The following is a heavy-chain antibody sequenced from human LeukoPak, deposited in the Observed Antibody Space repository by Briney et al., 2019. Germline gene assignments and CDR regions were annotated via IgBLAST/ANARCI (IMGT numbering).Heavy chain of an antibody. CDR3: ARGFCTSSSCYNDY. CDR2: MSFDVNNK. Sequence: GGSLRLSCATSGFTFSSYAFHCVRQDPGKGLEWVATMSFDVNNKYYADSVRGRFTISRDNSENTLYLQMNSLRAEDTAVYSCARGFCTSSSCYNDYWGQGTLVTVSS. D-gene: IGHD2-2*02. J-gene: IGHJ4*02. V-gene: IGHV3-30*04. CDR1: GFTFSSYA.